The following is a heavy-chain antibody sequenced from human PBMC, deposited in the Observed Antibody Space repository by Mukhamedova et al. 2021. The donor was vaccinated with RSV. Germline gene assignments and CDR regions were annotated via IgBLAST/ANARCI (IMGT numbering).Heavy chain of an antibody. CDR3: ARGAVTTSYSYLFGMDV. Sequence: GVINPNGGSTAHPQKFQGRINMNRDTSTSTAYMDLRGLTSDDTAVYYCARGAVTTSYSYLFGMDVWGQGTTVTVSS. V-gene: IGHV1-46*01. CDR2: INPNGGST. D-gene: IGHD4-17*01. J-gene: IGHJ6*01.